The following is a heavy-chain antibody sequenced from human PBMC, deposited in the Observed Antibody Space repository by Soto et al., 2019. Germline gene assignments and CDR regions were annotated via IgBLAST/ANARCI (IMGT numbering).Heavy chain of an antibody. CDR2: IWYDGSNK. V-gene: IGHV3-33*01. Sequence: QVQLVESGGGVVHPGRSLRLSCAASGFTLSSYGMHWVRQAPGKGLEWVAVIWYDGSNKYYADSVKGRFTISRDNSKNKLYLQMNSLRAEDTAVYYCARDLRGDDFWSGSNWFDPWGQGTMVTVSS. CDR1: GFTLSSYG. D-gene: IGHD3-3*01. J-gene: IGHJ5*02. CDR3: ARDLRGDDFWSGSNWFDP.